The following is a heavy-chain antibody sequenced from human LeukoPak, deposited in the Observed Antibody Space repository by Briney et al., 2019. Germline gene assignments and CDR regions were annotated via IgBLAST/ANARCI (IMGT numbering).Heavy chain of an antibody. CDR3: ANRPNSSGWS. Sequence: SETLSLTCAVSGASISSSNWWTWVRQPLGKGLKWIGEIYYDGTTYYNPSLKSRVTISIDKSTNQFSLRLTSVTAADTAMYHCANRPNSSGWSWGQGTMVTVSS. V-gene: IGHV4-4*02. CDR1: GASISSSNW. CDR2: IYYDGTT. J-gene: IGHJ3*01. D-gene: IGHD6-19*01.